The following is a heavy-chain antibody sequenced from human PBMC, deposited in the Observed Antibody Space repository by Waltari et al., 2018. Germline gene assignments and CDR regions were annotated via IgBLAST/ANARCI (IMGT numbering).Heavy chain of an antibody. V-gene: IGHV4-39*07. D-gene: IGHD6-19*01. Sequence: QLQLQESGPGLVKPSETLSLTCTVSGGSISSSSYYWGWIRQPPGKGLEWIGSIYYSGSTYYTPSLKSRVTISVDTSKNQFSLKLSSVTAADTAVYYCARERYSSGLLDWFDPWGQGTLVTVSS. CDR1: GGSISSSSYY. J-gene: IGHJ5*02. CDR2: IYYSGST. CDR3: ARERYSSGLLDWFDP.